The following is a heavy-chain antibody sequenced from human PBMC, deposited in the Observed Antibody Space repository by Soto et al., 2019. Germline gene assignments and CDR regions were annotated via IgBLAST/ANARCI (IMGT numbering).Heavy chain of an antibody. J-gene: IGHJ6*02. CDR2: ISSSSSYI. D-gene: IGHD3-3*01. CDR3: ARSARDYYGMDV. Sequence: GWSLRLSCASSVFTFSSYNMNWVRQAPGKGLECVSSISSSSSYIYYADSVKGRFTISRDNAKNSLYLQMNSLRAEDTAVYYCARSARDYYGMDVWGQGTTVTVSS. V-gene: IGHV3-21*01. CDR1: VFTFSSYN.